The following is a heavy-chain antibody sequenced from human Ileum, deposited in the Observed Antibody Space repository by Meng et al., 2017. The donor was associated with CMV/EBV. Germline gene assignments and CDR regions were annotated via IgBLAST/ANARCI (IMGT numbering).Heavy chain of an antibody. J-gene: IGHJ4*02. D-gene: IGHD6-19*01. Sequence: GESLKISCKGSGYTFTTHWIGWVRQMPGRGLEWMGIIYPGDSNVRYSPSFQGQVTISADKSINTAYLQWNSLKASDTAVYYCARLIPQWLGLAYWGQGTLVTVSS. CDR1: GYTFTTHW. CDR2: IYPGDSNV. CDR3: ARLIPQWLGLAY. V-gene: IGHV5-51*01.